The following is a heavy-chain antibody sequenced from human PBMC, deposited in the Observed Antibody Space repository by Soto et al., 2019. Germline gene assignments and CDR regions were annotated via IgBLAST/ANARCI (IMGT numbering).Heavy chain of an antibody. Sequence: EVQLLESGGGLVQPGGSLRLSCAASGFTFSSYAMSWVRQAPGKGLEWVSAISGSGGSTYYADSVKGRFTISRDNSKNTLYLQMNSLRAEDTAVYYCARDCSGGSCPFPEGDAFDIWGQGTMVTVSS. CDR3: ARDCSGGSCPFPEGDAFDI. D-gene: IGHD2-15*01. J-gene: IGHJ3*02. CDR2: ISGSGGST. V-gene: IGHV3-23*01. CDR1: GFTFSSYA.